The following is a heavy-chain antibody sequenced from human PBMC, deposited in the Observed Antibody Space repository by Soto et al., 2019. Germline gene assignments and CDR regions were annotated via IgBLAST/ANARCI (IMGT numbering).Heavy chain of an antibody. J-gene: IGHJ4*01. Sequence: SETLSLTCAVYGGSFSGYYWTWIRQPPGTGLEWIGEINHSGSTNYNPSLKSRVTISVDTSKNQFSLKLTSLTAADTAVYYCARDKLTGQFDYLGPGALHTVSS. CDR1: GGSFSGYY. V-gene: IGHV4-34*01. CDR2: INHSGST. CDR3: ARDKLTGQFDY. D-gene: IGHD2-8*02.